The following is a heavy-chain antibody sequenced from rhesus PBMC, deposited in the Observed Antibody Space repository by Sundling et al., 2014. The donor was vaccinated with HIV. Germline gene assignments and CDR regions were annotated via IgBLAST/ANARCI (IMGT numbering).Heavy chain of an antibody. CDR1: GFTSSNFNFGDYG. V-gene: IGHV3-54*02. Sequence: VQLVESGGGLVQPGGSLRLSCEASGFTSSNFNFGDYGMNWVRQAPGKGLEWVAIIWSDGSQKFYGESAKDRFTISRDNSKNMVYLQMNNLKLEDTAVYYCARDLRLDSWGPGVVVSVSS. CDR2: IWSDGSQK. CDR3: ARDLRLDS. D-gene: IGHD2-15*01. J-gene: IGHJ6*01.